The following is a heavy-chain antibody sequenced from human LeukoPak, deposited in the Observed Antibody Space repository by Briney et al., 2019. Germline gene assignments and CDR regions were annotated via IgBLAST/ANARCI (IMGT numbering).Heavy chain of an antibody. CDR1: GFTFSTYG. D-gene: IGHD6-25*01. CDR2: IAIGSSPV. V-gene: IGHV3-48*02. CDR3: AIPAAAAAAFCDY. Sequence: GGSLRLSCAASGFTFSTYGMNWVRQAPGRGLEWVSYIAIGSSPVYYADSVKGRFTSSRDNAKNSLYLQMNSLRDEDTAVYYCAIPAAAAAAFCDYWGQGTPVIVSS. J-gene: IGHJ4*02.